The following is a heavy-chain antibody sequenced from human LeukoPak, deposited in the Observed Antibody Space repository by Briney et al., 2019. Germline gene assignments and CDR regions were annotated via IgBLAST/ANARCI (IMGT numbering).Heavy chain of an antibody. CDR3: ARRGFRTFYYDRSGYLDY. V-gene: IGHV4-39*07. Sequence: SETLSLTCSVSGGSISSSSYFWGWIRQPPGKGLEWIASVHYSGSTYYNPALKSRLTISVDTSKTQFSLKLSSVTAADTAVYYCARRGFRTFYYDRSGYLDYWGQGTLVTVSS. J-gene: IGHJ4*02. D-gene: IGHD3-22*01. CDR1: GGSISSSSYF. CDR2: VHYSGST.